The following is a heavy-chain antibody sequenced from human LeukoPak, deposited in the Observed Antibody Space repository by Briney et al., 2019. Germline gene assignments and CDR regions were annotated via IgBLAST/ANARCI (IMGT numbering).Heavy chain of an antibody. Sequence: GGSLRLSCAASGFTFSSYWMHWVRQAPGKGPVRVSRINSDGSSTTYADSVKGRFTISRDNARNTLYLQMNSLTADDTAVYYCARVYAGSGYYYGNYWGQGTLVTVSS. CDR1: GFTFSSYW. V-gene: IGHV3-74*01. J-gene: IGHJ4*02. CDR3: ARVYAGSGYYYGNY. D-gene: IGHD3-22*01. CDR2: INSDGSST.